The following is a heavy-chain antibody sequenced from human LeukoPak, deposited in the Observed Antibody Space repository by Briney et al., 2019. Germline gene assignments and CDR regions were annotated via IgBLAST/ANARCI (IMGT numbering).Heavy chain of an antibody. CDR3: AKEGITGYCSGGSCYSYYYMDV. CDR2: ISGSGGST. Sequence: GGSLRLPCAASGFTFSSYAMSWVRQAPGKGLEWVSAISGSGGSTYYADSVKGRFTISRDNSKNTLYLQMNRLRAEDTAVYYCAKEGITGYCSGGSCYSYYYMDVWGKGTTVTVSS. V-gene: IGHV3-23*01. J-gene: IGHJ6*03. D-gene: IGHD2-15*01. CDR1: GFTFSSYA.